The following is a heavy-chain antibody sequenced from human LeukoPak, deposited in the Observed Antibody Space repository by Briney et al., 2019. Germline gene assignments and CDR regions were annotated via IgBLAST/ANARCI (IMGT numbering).Heavy chain of an antibody. CDR3: ARHGQTGTPLLDNWFDP. V-gene: IGHV4-59*08. D-gene: IGHD1-7*01. CDR1: GGSISSYY. CDR2: IYYSGST. Sequence: NPSETLSLTCTVSGGSISSYYWSWIRQPPGKGLEWIGYIYYSGSTNYNPSLKSRVTISVDTSKNQFSLKLSSVTAADTAVYYCARHGQTGTPLLDNWFDPWGQGTLVTVSS. J-gene: IGHJ5*02.